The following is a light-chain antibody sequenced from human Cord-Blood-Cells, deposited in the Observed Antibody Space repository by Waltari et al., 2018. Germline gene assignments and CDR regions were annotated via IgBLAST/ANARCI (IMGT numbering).Light chain of an antibody. CDR1: SSDVGRYNL. J-gene: IGLJ3*02. CDR3: CSYAGSSTWV. V-gene: IGLV2-23*01. CDR2: EGS. Sequence: QSALTQPASVSGSPGQSITISCTGTSSDVGRYNLVSWYQQHPGKAPKSMIYEGSKRPSGVSNRFCGSKSGNTASLTISGLQAEDEADYYCCSYAGSSTWVFGGGTKLTVL.